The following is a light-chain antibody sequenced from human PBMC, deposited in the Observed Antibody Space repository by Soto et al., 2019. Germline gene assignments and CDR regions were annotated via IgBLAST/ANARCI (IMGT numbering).Light chain of an antibody. CDR3: ETWDSNTAV. Sequence: QTVVTQSSSASASLGSSVKLTCTLSSGHSSYIIAWHQQQPGKAPRYLMKLEGSGSYNKGSGVPDRFSGSSSGADRYLTISNLQSEDEADYYGETWDSNTAVFGGGTQLTVL. V-gene: IGLV4-60*03. CDR1: SGHSSYI. CDR2: LEGSGSY. J-gene: IGLJ7*01.